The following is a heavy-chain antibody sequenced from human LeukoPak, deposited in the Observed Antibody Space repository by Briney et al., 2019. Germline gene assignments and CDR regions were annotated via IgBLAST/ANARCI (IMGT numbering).Heavy chain of an antibody. CDR2: IDWDDGK. Sequence: SWVRQVPGKGLEWLARIDWDDGKYYNTSLRTRLTISRDTSSNQVVLKMTNMDPVDTGTYYCARIRSAAATGDWGPGTLVTVSS. J-gene: IGHJ4*02. V-gene: IGHV2-70*11. CDR3: ARIRSAAATGD. D-gene: IGHD6-13*01.